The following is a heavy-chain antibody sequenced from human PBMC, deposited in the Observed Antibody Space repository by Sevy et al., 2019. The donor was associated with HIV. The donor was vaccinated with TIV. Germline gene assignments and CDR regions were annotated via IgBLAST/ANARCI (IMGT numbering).Heavy chain of an antibody. Sequence: GGSLRLSCAASGFTFSSYSMSWVRQAPGKGLEWVSSISSSNYFIYYTDSVKGRFTISRDNAKNSLYLQMNSLRAEDTAVYYWAGSGYRHYPLDFDYWGQGTLVTVSS. D-gene: IGHD4-4*01. CDR1: GFTFSSYS. CDR2: ISSSNYFI. V-gene: IGHV3-21*01. J-gene: IGHJ4*02. CDR3: AGSGYRHYPLDFDY.